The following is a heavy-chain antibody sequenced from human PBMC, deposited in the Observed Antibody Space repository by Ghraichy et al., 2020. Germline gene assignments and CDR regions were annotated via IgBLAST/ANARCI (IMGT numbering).Heavy chain of an antibody. V-gene: IGHV5-10-1*01. CDR2: IDPSDSYT. CDR3: ARHGRVTIWNYYYYMDV. D-gene: IGHD3-3*01. CDR1: GYSFTSYW. J-gene: IGHJ6*03. Sequence: GESLNISCKGSGYSFTSYWISWVRQMPGKGLEWMGRIDPSDSYTNYSPSFQGHVTISADKSISTAYLQWSSLKASDTAMYYCARHGRVTIWNYYYYMDVWGKGTTVTVSS.